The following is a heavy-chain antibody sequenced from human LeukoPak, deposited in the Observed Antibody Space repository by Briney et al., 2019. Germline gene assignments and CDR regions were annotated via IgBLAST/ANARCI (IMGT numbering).Heavy chain of an antibody. V-gene: IGHV3-30-3*01. CDR3: ARGYDSSGYYHDY. CDR1: GFTFSSYA. J-gene: IGHJ4*02. CDR2: ISYDGSNK. D-gene: IGHD3-22*01. Sequence: GGPLSLSCAASGFTFSSYAMHWFRQAPGKGLEWVAVISYDGSNKYYADSVKGRFTISRDNSKNTLYLQMNSLRAEDTAVYYCARGYDSSGYYHDYWGQGTLVTVSS.